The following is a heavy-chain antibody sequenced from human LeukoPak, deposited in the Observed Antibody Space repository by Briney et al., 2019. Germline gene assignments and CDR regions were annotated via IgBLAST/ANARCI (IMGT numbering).Heavy chain of an antibody. Sequence: PSETLSLTCAVYGGSFSGYYWSWIRQPPGKGLEWIGEINHSGSTNYNPSLKSRVTISVDTSKNQFSLKLSSVTAADTAVYYRARRRYSYGYDWGQGTLVTVSS. V-gene: IGHV4-34*09. CDR2: INHSGST. D-gene: IGHD5-18*01. CDR3: ARRRYSYGYD. J-gene: IGHJ4*02. CDR1: GGSFSGYY.